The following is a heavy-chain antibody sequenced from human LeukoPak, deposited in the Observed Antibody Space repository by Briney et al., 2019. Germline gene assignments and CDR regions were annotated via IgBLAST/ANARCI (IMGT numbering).Heavy chain of an antibody. D-gene: IGHD6-13*01. CDR1: GGSISSSSYY. Sequence: SETLSLTCTVSGGSISSSSYYWGWIRQPPGKGLEWIGSIYYSGSTYYNPSLKSRVTISVDTSKNQFSLKLSSVTAADTAVYYCASAFSSSWGTDAFDIWGQGTMVTVSS. J-gene: IGHJ3*02. CDR2: IYYSGST. CDR3: ASAFSSSWGTDAFDI. V-gene: IGHV4-39*01.